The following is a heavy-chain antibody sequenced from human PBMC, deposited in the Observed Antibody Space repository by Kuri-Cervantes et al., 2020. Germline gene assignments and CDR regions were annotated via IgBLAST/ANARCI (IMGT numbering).Heavy chain of an antibody. J-gene: IGHJ4*02. CDR3: AKDGMDCSGGSCYPYFDY. Sequence: GESLKISCTASGFTFDDYAMHWVRQAPGKGLEWVSLISWDGGSTYYADSVKGRFTISRDNSKNTLYLQMNSLRAEDTAVYYCAKDGMDCSGGSCYPYFDYWGQGTLVTVSS. CDR2: ISWDGGST. V-gene: IGHV3-43D*04. CDR1: GFTFDDYA. D-gene: IGHD2-15*01.